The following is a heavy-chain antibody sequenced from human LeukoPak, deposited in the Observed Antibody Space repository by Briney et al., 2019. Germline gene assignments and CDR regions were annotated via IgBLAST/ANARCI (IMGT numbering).Heavy chain of an antibody. CDR2: IIPIFGTA. CDR1: GGTFSSYA. Sequence: VASVKVFCKASGGTFSSYAISWVRQAPGQGLEWMGGIIPIFGTANYAQKFQGRVTITADESTSTAYMELSSLRSEDTAVYYCARVRAGWGHYGDYFDLGAFDIWGQGTMVTVSS. V-gene: IGHV1-69*13. D-gene: IGHD4-17*01. CDR3: ARVRAGWGHYGDYFDLGAFDI. J-gene: IGHJ3*02.